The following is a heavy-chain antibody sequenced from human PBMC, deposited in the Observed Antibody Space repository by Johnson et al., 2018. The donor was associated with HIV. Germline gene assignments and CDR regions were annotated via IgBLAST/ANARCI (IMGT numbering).Heavy chain of an antibody. CDR1: GFTFSSYG. CDR3: ARPWLGAFDI. CDR2: ISYDGSNK. Sequence: QVQLVESGGGVVQPGRSLRLSCAASGFTFSSYGMHWVRQAPGKGLEWVAVISYDGSNKYYADSVKGRFTISRDNSKNTLYLQMNSLRAEDTAVYYCARPWLGAFDIWGQGTMVTVSS. J-gene: IGHJ3*02. V-gene: IGHV3-30*03. D-gene: IGHD3-22*01.